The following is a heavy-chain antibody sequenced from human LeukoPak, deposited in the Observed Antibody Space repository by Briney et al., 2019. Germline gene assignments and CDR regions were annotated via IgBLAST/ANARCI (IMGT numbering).Heavy chain of an antibody. D-gene: IGHD3-10*01. V-gene: IGHV4-34*01. CDR1: GGSFSGYY. CDR2: INHSGST. J-gene: IGHJ5*02. Sequence: SETLSLTCAVYGGSFSGYYWSWIRQPPGKGLEWIGEINHSGSTNYNPSLKSRVTISVDTSKNQFSLKLSSVTAADTAVYYCARVNTLIRGIGWFGPWGQGILVTVSS. CDR3: ARVNTLIRGIGWFGP.